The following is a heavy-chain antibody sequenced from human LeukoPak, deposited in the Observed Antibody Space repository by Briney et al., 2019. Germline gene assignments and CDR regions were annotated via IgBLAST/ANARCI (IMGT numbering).Heavy chain of an antibody. CDR3: ARSYSSSDHYYYYGMDV. Sequence: SETLSLTCTVSDDSITTYYWSWIRQPPGKGLEWIGYINYIRTTDYNPSLKSRVTISLDTSKNRFSLKLSSVTAADTAMYYCARSYSSSDHYYYYGMDVWGQGTTVTVSS. J-gene: IGHJ6*02. CDR2: INYIRTT. V-gene: IGHV4-59*08. D-gene: IGHD6-13*01. CDR1: DDSITTYY.